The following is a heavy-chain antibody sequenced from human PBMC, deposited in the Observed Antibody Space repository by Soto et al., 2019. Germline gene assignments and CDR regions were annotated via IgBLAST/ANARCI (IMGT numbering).Heavy chain of an antibody. CDR1: GFTFTSYT. Sequence: PGGSLRLSCAASGFTFTSYTMNWVRQAPGKGLEWVSSISSSSTYIYYADSVKGRFTISRDNAKNSLYLQMNSLRAEDTAVYYCARDLAAATSYGMDVWGRGTTVTVSS. CDR2: ISSSSTYI. CDR3: ARDLAAATSYGMDV. D-gene: IGHD6-13*01. J-gene: IGHJ6*02. V-gene: IGHV3-21*01.